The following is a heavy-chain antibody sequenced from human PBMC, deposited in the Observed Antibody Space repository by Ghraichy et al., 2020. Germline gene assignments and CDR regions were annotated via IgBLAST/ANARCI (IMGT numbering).Heavy chain of an antibody. Sequence: LTCAASGFTFSTYGMHWVRQAPGKGLEWVAVISYDGSNKNYVDSVTGRFTISRDNSKNMVYLQMNSLRTEDTAVYYCTKDRGPSGTTIFDYWGQGTLVAVSS. CDR3: TKDRGPSGTTIFDY. V-gene: IGHV3-30*18. D-gene: IGHD1-26*01. CDR1: GFTFSTYG. J-gene: IGHJ4*02. CDR2: ISYDGSNK.